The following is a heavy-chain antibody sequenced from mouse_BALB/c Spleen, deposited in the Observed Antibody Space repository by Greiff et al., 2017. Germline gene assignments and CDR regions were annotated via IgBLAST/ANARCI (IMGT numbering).Heavy chain of an antibody. CDR2: IYPGNSDT. V-gene: IGHV1-5*01. CDR1: GYTFTSYW. J-gene: IGHJ4*01. CDR3: TRGDGYDGYYYAMDY. D-gene: IGHD2-2*01. Sequence: DVKLQESGTVLARPGASVKMSCKASGYTFTSYWMHWVKQRPGQGLEWIGAIYPGNSDTSYNQKFKGKAKLTAVTSTSTAYMELSSLTNEDSAVYYCTRGDGYDGYYYAMDYWGQGTSVTVSS.